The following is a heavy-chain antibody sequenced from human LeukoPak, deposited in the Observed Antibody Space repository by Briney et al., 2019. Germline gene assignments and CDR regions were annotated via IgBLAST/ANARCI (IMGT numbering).Heavy chain of an antibody. V-gene: IGHV1-46*01. CDR2: TNPSGGST. Sequence: ASVKVSCKASGYTFTSSYMHWVRQAPGQGLEWMGITNPSGGSTSYAQKFQGRVTMTRDTATSAVYMELSSLRSEDTAVYYCARDGGQLVEFCWFDSWGQGTLVTVSS. CDR3: ARDGGQLVEFCWFDS. CDR1: GYTFTSSY. D-gene: IGHD6-13*01. J-gene: IGHJ5*01.